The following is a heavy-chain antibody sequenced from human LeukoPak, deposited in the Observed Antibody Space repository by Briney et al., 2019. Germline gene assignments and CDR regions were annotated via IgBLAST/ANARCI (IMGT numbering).Heavy chain of an antibody. Sequence: PGGSLRLSCAASGFTFSDYAMSWVRQAPGEGLEWVSGINDGGGDTYYADSVKGRFTISRDNSKNTLYLQMNSLRAEDTAVYYCAREGEYSSSSYWGQGTLVTVSS. CDR1: GFTFSDYA. D-gene: IGHD6-13*01. J-gene: IGHJ4*02. V-gene: IGHV3-23*01. CDR2: INDGGGDT. CDR3: AREGEYSSSSY.